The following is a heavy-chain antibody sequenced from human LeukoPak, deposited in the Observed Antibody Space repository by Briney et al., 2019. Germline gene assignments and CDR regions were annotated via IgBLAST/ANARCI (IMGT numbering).Heavy chain of an antibody. V-gene: IGHV1-18*01. Sequence: ASVKVSCKASGYTFTSYGINWVRQAPGQGLEWMGWISTYNGNTNYAQKLQGRVTMTTDTSTSTAYMELRSLRSDDTAVYYCARDQQLAGAFDIWGQGTMVTVSS. CDR2: ISTYNGNT. D-gene: IGHD6-6*01. CDR1: GYTFTSYG. CDR3: ARDQQLAGAFDI. J-gene: IGHJ3*02.